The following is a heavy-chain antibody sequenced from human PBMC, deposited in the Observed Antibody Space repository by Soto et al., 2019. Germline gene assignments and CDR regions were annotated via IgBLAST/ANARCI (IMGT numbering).Heavy chain of an antibody. D-gene: IGHD3-3*01. CDR1: GFTVSSNY. CDR2: IYSGGST. CDR3: AITISGVAINWFDP. Sequence: GGSLRLSCAASGFTVSSNYMSWVRQAPGKGLEWVSFIYSGGSTYYADSVKGRFTISRDNSKNTLYLQMNSLRAEDTAVYYCAITISGVAINWFDPWGQRIMVTVS. J-gene: IGHJ5*02. V-gene: IGHV3-53*01.